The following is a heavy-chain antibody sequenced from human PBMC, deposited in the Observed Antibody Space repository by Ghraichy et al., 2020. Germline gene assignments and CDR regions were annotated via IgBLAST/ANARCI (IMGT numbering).Heavy chain of an antibody. Sequence: ASVKVSCKASGYTFTSYDINWVRQATGQGLEWMGWMNPNSGNTGYAQKFQGRVTMTRNTSISTAYMELSSLRSEDTAVYYCARVGYCSSTSCYQWDYYYYYGMDVWGQGTTVTVSS. CDR3: ARVGYCSSTSCYQWDYYYYYGMDV. V-gene: IGHV1-8*01. D-gene: IGHD2-2*01. CDR2: MNPNSGNT. CDR1: GYTFTSYD. J-gene: IGHJ6*02.